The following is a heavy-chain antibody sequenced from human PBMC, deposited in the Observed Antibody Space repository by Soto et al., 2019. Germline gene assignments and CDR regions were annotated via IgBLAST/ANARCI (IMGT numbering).Heavy chain of an antibody. CDR1: GDSISSYY. CDR2: IYYSGST. V-gene: IGHV4-59*01. J-gene: IGHJ4*02. Sequence: PSETLSLTCTVSGDSISSYYWSWIRQPPGKGLEWIGYIYYSGSTNYNPSLKSRVTISVDTSKNQFSLKLSSVTAADTAVYYCASSRDMNHFDYWGQGTLVTVSS. CDR3: ASSRDMNHFDY.